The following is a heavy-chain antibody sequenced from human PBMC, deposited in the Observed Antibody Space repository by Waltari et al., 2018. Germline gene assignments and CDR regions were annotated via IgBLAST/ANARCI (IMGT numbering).Heavy chain of an antibody. CDR1: GSTFTCYA. Sequence: QVELVQSGAEVKKPGASVKVSCHASGSTFTCYAMHWLRQAPGQRLEWMGGINAGNGNTKYSQQCKGRVTITRDKSAGTAYMELSSLRAEDTDVYYCAFGAMVQGNWGQGTLVTVSS. J-gene: IGHJ4*02. CDR3: AFGAMVQGN. V-gene: IGHV1-3*01. D-gene: IGHD3-10*01. CDR2: INAGNGNT.